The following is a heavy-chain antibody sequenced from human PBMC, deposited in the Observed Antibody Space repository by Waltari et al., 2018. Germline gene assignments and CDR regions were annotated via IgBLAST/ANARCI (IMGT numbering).Heavy chain of an antibody. CDR3: ARVRSGYDITNWFDP. D-gene: IGHD3-9*01. Sequence: QVQLVQSGAEVKKPGSSVKVSCKASGSPFSSYTISWVRQAPGQGLEWMGRIIPILGIANYAQKFQGRVTITADKSTSTAYMELSSLRAEDTAVYYCARVRSGYDITNWFDPWGQGTLVTVSS. CDR1: GSPFSSYT. J-gene: IGHJ5*02. V-gene: IGHV1-69*02. CDR2: IIPILGIA.